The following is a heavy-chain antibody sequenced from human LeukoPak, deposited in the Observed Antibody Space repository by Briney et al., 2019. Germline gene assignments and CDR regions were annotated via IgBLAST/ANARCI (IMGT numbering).Heavy chain of an antibody. CDR3: ARVEGSSADDYYYMDV. J-gene: IGHJ6*03. V-gene: IGHV4-59*01. D-gene: IGHD6-6*01. CDR1: GGSISSYY. Sequence: SETLSLTCTVSGGSISSYYWSWIRQPPGKGLEWIGYIYYSGSTNYNPSLKSRVTISVDTSKNQFSLKLSSVTAADTAVYYCARVEGSSADDYYYMDVWGKGTTVTVSS. CDR2: IYYSGST.